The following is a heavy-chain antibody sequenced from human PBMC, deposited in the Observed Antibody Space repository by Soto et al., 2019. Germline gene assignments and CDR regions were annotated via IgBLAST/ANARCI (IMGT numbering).Heavy chain of an antibody. CDR3: ARDRVTVTAAFDI. J-gene: IGHJ3*02. CDR2: ISYDGSNK. V-gene: IGHV3-30-3*01. D-gene: IGHD4-17*01. CDR1: GFTFSSYS. Sequence: GGSLRLSCAASGFTFSSYSMHWVRQAPGKGLEWVAVISYDGSNKYYADSVKGRFTISRDNSKNTLYLQMNSLRAEDTAVYYCARDRVTVTAAFDIGGQGTMVTVS.